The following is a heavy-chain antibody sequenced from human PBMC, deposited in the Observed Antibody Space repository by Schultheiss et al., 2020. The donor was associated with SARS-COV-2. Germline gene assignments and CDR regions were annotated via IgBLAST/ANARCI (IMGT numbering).Heavy chain of an antibody. J-gene: IGHJ3*02. CDR2: ISGSGGST. CDR1: GFTFSSYA. D-gene: IGHD4-17*01. Sequence: GESLKISCSASGFTFSSYAMHWVRQAPGKGLEYVSAISGSGGSTYYADSVKGRFTISRDNAKNSLYLQMNSLRAEDTAVYYCAPSHGDFAFDIWGQGTMVTVSS. V-gene: IGHV3-64*04. CDR3: APSHGDFAFDI.